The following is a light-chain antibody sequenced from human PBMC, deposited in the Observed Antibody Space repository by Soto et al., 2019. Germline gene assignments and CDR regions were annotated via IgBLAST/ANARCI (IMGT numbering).Light chain of an antibody. V-gene: IGLV2-14*02. CDR1: SSDVGSYHP. Sequence: QSALTQPASVSGSPGQSITISCTGTSSDVGSYHPVSWYQHHPGRAPELMIYEDNKRPSGVSIRFSGSKSGNTASLTISGLQAEDEADYYCGSYTSSSPGVFGGGTKLTVL. CDR3: GSYTSSSPGV. J-gene: IGLJ3*02. CDR2: EDN.